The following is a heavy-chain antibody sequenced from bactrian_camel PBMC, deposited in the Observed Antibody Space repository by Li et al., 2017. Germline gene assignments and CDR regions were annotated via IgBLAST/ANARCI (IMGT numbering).Heavy chain of an antibody. CDR3: AVRQTYCSGPYRVLKAYEYTD. J-gene: IGHJ4*01. Sequence: QVQLVVSGVGAVQVGGLLRLSCKAPAHIDADVCMGWFRQAPGKGREGLAAIDSDGSTRYAASVKGRFTVSSDNDKNTLYRQMDSLMPEDSAMYYCAVRQTYCSGPYRVLKAYEYTDWGQGTQVTVS. D-gene: IGHD2*01. V-gene: IGHV3S53*01. CDR2: IDSDGST. CDR1: AHIDADVC.